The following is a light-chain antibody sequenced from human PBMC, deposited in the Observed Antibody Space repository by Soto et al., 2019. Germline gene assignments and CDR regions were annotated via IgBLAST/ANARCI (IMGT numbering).Light chain of an antibody. V-gene: IGKV3-11*01. CDR3: QQREDWPRA. CDR1: QSVGDY. CDR2: YAS. Sequence: EILLTQSPATLSLSPGERATLSCRASQSVGDYLGWYQQKPGQAPSLLIYYASQRATGVPARFSASGSGTDVTLTISSLEPEDFAIYYCQQREDWPRAFGGGTKVEFK. J-gene: IGKJ4*01.